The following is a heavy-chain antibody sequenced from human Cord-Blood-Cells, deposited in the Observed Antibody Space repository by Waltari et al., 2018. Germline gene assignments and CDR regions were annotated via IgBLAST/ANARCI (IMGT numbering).Heavy chain of an antibody. CDR1: GFTVSSNY. CDR3: ARDYYDSSGYYYDY. V-gene: IGHV3-53*01. J-gene: IGHJ4*02. Sequence: EVQLVESGGGLIQPGGSLRLSCADSGFTVSSNYMSWVRQAPGKGLEWVSVIYSGGSTYYADSVKGRFTISRDNSKNTLYLQMNSLRAEDTAVYYCARDYYDSSGYYYDYWGQGTLVTVSS. D-gene: IGHD3-22*01. CDR2: IYSGGST.